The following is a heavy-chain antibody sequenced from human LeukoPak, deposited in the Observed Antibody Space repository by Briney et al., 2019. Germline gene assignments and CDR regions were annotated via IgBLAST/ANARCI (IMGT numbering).Heavy chain of an antibody. J-gene: IGHJ6*03. V-gene: IGHV4-34*01. D-gene: IGHD3-10*01. Sequence: PSETLSLTCAVYGGSFSGYYWSWIRQPPGKGLEWIGEINHSGSTNYNPSLKSRVTISVDTSKNQFSLKLSSVTAAGTAVYYCARGSRGYYYYYMDVWGKGTTVTVSS. CDR2: INHSGST. CDR3: ARGSRGYYYYYMDV. CDR1: GGSFSGYY.